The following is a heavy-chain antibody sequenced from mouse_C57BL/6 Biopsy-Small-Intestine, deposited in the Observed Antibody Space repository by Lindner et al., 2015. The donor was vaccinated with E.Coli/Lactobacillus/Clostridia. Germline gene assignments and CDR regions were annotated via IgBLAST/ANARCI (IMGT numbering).Heavy chain of an antibody. V-gene: IGHV5-17*01. CDR3: ARDLWFAY. J-gene: IGHJ3*01. CDR1: GFTFSDYG. Sequence: VQLQESGGGLVKPGGSLKLSCAASGFTFSDYGMHWVRQAPEKGLEWVAYISSGSSTIYYADTVKGRFTISRDNAKNTLFLQMTSLRSEDTAMYYCARDLWFAYWGQGTLVTVSA. CDR2: ISSGSSTI.